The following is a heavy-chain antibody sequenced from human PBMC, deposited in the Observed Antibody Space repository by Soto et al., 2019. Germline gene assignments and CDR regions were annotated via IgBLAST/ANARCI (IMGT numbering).Heavy chain of an antibody. V-gene: IGHV4-4*02. CDR2: IYHSGST. CDR1: GGSISSSHW. J-gene: IGHJ5*02. Sequence: PSETLSLTCAVSGGSISSSHWWSWVRQPPGKGLEWIGEIYHSGSTNYNPSLKSRVTISVDKSKNQFSLRLSSVTAADTAVYYCARYTRLVLDTAMVIWFDPWGQGTLVTVSS. D-gene: IGHD5-18*01. CDR3: ARYTRLVLDTAMVIWFDP.